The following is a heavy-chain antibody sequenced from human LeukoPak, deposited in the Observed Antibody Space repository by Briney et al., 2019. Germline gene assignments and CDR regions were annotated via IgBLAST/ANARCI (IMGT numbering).Heavy chain of an antibody. J-gene: IGHJ4*02. CDR3: ARGGASVSIDY. CDR2: ISAYNGNT. CDR1: GYTFTNYG. Sequence: GASVKVSCKASGYTFTNYGISWVRQAPGQGLEWMGCISAYNGNTHYAQKLQDRVTMTTDTSTSTAYMELRSLRSDDTAVYYCARGGASVSIDYWGQGTLATVSS. D-gene: IGHD3-3*02. V-gene: IGHV1-18*04.